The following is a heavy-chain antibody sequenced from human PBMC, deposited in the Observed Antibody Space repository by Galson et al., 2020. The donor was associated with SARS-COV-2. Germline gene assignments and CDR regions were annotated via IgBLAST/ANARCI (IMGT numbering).Heavy chain of an antibody. V-gene: IGHV3-30*18. D-gene: IGHD3-10*01. CDR1: GFTFSSYG. J-gene: IGHJ4*02. Sequence: GESLKISCAASGFTFSSYGMHWVRQAPGKELEWVAVITYDGSNTYYADSVKGRLTISRDNSKNTLYLQMNSLRAEDTAVYYCAKGRSGTYLTHFDYWGQGTLVTVSS. CDR2: ITYDGSNT. CDR3: AKGRSGTYLTHFDY.